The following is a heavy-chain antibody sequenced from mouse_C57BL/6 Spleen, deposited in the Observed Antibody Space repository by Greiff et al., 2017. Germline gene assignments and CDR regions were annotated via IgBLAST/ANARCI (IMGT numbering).Heavy chain of an antibody. CDR2: IYPRSGNT. CDR3: ARLRRDNYYAMDY. Sequence: VQLQESGAELARPGASVKLSCKASGYTFTRSGISWVKQRTGQGLEWIGEIYPRSGNTYYNEKFKGKATLTADKSSSTAYMELRSLTSEDSAVYFCARLRRDNYYAMDYWGQGTSVTVSS. CDR1: GYTFTRSG. J-gene: IGHJ4*01. D-gene: IGHD2-12*01. V-gene: IGHV1-81*01.